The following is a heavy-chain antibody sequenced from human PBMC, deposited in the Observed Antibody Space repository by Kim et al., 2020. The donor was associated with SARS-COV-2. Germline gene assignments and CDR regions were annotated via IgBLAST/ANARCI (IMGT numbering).Heavy chain of an antibody. CDR3: ARVLYPYYYYGMDV. Sequence: ASVNVSCKASGYTFTSYDINWVRQATGQGLEWMGWMNPNSGNTGYAQKFQGRVTMTRNTSISTAYMELSSLRSEDTAVYYCARVLYPYYYYGMDVWGQGTTVTVSS. V-gene: IGHV1-8*01. J-gene: IGHJ6*02. CDR1: GYTFTSYD. CDR2: MNPNSGNT. D-gene: IGHD3-10*01.